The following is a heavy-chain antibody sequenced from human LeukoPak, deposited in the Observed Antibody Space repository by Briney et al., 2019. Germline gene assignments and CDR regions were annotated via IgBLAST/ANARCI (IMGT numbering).Heavy chain of an antibody. V-gene: IGHV1-2*06. CDR2: INPNSGGT. CDR1: GYTFTGYY. CDR3: AREKVRQSGMDV. D-gene: IGHD2-2*01. Sequence: VKVSCKASGYTFTGYYMHWVRQAPGQGLEWMGRINPNSGGTNYAQKFQGRVTMTRDTSISTAYMELSRLRSDDTAVYYCAREKVRQSGMDVWGRGTTVTVSS. J-gene: IGHJ6*02.